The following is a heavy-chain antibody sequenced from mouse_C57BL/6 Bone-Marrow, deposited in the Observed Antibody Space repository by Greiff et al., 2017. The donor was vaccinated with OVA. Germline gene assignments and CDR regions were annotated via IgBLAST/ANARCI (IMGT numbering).Heavy chain of an antibody. J-gene: IGHJ4*01. CDR1: EYEFPSHD. CDR2: ISDGGSYT. Sequence: EVKLVESGGGLVQPGESLKLSCESNEYEFPSHDMSWVRKTPEKRLELVATISDGGSYTYYPDNVKGRFTISRDNAKNNLYLQMSHLKSEDTAMYYCARERRNYYAMDYWGQGTSVTVSS. CDR3: ARERRNYYAMDY. V-gene: IGHV5-4*01. D-gene: IGHD2-12*01.